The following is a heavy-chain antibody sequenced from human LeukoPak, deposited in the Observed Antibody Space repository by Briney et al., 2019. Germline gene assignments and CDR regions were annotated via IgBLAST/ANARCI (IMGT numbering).Heavy chain of an antibody. CDR1: VYSFTIYG. CDR2: ISAINGNT. V-gene: IGHV1-18*01. J-gene: IGHJ4*02. Sequence: GASVKVSCKASVYSFTIYGISWARQATGQGIEWMGWISAINGNTNYAQTLQGRVTMTTDTSTSTAYMELRSLRSDDAAVYYCARDFCSSTSCYFDSWGQRTLVTASS. CDR3: ARDFCSSTSCYFDS. D-gene: IGHD2-2*01.